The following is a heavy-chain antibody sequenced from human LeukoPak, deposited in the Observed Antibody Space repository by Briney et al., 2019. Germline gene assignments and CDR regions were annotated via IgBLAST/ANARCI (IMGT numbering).Heavy chain of an antibody. CDR1: GFTFTSYA. J-gene: IGHJ4*02. Sequence: PGGSLRLSRAASGFTFTSYAMSRVRHAPGKGLECVSATHGRGGSTYYTDSVKGRFTIPRDNSKTTLNFRMTRLRAEDRAVLYIAKDGGYFDWLLYLDYGGQGTLVTVSS. CDR3: AKDGGYFDWLLYLDY. CDR2: THGRGGST. D-gene: IGHD3-9*01. V-gene: IGHV3-23*01.